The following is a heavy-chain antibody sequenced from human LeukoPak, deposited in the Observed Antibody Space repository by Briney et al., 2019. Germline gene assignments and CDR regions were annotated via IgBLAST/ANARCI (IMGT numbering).Heavy chain of an antibody. CDR2: IYPGDSDT. CDR3: ARPSYSSGWIFDY. D-gene: IGHD6-19*01. V-gene: IGHV5-51*01. J-gene: IGHJ4*02. Sequence: GESLKISCKGSGYSFTTYWIAWVRQMPGKGLEWMGIIYPGDSDTRHSPSFQGQVTISADKSISTAYLQWSSLKASDTAIYYCARPSYSSGWIFDYWGQGTLVTVSS. CDR1: GYSFTTYW.